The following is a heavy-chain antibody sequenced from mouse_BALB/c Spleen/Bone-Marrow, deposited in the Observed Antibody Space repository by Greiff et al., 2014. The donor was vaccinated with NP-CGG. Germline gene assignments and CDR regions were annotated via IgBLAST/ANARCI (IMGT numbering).Heavy chain of an antibody. CDR1: GYTLTSYW. CDR3: ARGYYVMDY. CDR2: INPSSGYT. V-gene: IGHV1-7*01. Sequence: VQLQESGAELAEPGASVKMSCKASGYTLTSYWMHWVKQRPGQGLEWIGYINPSSGYTEFNQRFKDKATLTADRSSSTAYMQLSSLTSEDSAVYYCARGYYVMDYWGQGTSVTVSS. J-gene: IGHJ4*01.